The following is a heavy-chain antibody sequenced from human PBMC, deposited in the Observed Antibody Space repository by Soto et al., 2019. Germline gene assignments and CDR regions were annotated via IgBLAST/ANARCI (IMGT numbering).Heavy chain of an antibody. CDR1: SGSISSSYW. J-gene: IGHJ4*02. D-gene: IGHD3-10*01. CDR2: IHHSGDT. Sequence: QVQLQESGPGLATPSGTLSVTCAVSSGSISSSYWWSWVRQPPGERLEWIGEIHHSGDTNYNPSLESRVTISVDKSKNQFSLRLSSVTAADTAVYYCARIDYGSGSDYNFDYWGQGTLVTVSS. V-gene: IGHV4-4*02. CDR3: ARIDYGSGSDYNFDY.